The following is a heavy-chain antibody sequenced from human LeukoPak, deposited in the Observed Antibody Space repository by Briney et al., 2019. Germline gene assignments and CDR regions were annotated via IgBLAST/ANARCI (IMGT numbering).Heavy chain of an antibody. V-gene: IGHV1-69*06. CDR2: IIPIFGTA. J-gene: IGHJ3*02. D-gene: IGHD3-22*01. Sequence: SAKVSCKASGGTFSSYAISWVRQAPGQGLEWMGGIIPIFGTANYAQKFQGRVTITADKSTSTAYMELSSLRSEDTAVYYCARDLKVVDDAFDIWGQGTMVTVSS. CDR1: GGTFSSYA. CDR3: ARDLKVVDDAFDI.